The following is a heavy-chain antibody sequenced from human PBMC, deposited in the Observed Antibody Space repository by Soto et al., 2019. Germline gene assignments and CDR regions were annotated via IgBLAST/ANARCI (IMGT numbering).Heavy chain of an antibody. CDR1: GFTFRNYG. CDR2: IGIGSSTK. J-gene: IGHJ6*02. CDR3: ATVLLWFGELSRYYYYGMDV. D-gene: IGHD3-10*01. V-gene: IGHV3-48*01. Sequence: GGSLRLSCAASGFTFRNYGMNWVRQAPGKGLEWVSYIGIGSSTKYYADSVKGRFTISRDNAKNSLYLQMNSLRAEDTAVYYCATVLLWFGELSRYYYYGMDVGGQGTTVTVSS.